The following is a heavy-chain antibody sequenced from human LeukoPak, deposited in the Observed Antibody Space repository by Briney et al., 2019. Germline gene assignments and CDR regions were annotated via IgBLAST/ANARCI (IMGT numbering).Heavy chain of an antibody. V-gene: IGHV3-21*01. D-gene: IGHD5-18*01. CDR2: ISSTSSYI. CDR1: GFTFSTFS. J-gene: IGHJ4*02. Sequence: PGGSLRLSCAASGFTFSTFSMNWVRQAPEKGLEWVSSISSTSSYIHYADSVKGRFTISRDNAKNSLYLQMNSLRADDTAVYYCARDGPNLFDTAILTWGQGNLVTVSS. CDR3: ARDGPNLFDTAILT.